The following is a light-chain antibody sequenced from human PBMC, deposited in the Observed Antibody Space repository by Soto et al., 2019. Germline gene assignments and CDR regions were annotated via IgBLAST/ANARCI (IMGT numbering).Light chain of an antibody. CDR3: QQYYSTPHT. J-gene: IGKJ2*01. CDR2: WAS. Sequence: DIVMTQSPDSLAVSLGERATINCKSSQSVLYSSNNKNYLAWYQQKPGQPPKLLIYWASTRESGVPDRFSGSGSGTDFTLNISSLHAEDVAVYYCQQYYSTPHTFGQGTKLEIK. V-gene: IGKV4-1*01. CDR1: QSVLYSSNNKNY.